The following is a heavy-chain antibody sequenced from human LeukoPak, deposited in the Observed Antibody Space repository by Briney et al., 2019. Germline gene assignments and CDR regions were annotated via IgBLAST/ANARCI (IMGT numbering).Heavy chain of an antibody. Sequence: SETLSLTCAVYGGSFSGYYWSWIRQPPGKGLEWIGEINHSGSTNYNPSLKSRVTMSVDTSKNQFSLKLSSVTAADTAVYYCARENDFWSGYPGNWFDPWGQGTLVTVSS. J-gene: IGHJ5*02. CDR1: GGSFSGYY. V-gene: IGHV4-34*01. CDR3: ARENDFWSGYPGNWFDP. CDR2: INHSGST. D-gene: IGHD3-3*01.